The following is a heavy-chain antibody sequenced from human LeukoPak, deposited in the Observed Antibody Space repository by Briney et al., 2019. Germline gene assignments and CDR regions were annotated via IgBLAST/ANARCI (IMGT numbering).Heavy chain of an antibody. CDR1: GFTFSSYW. Sequence: PGGSLRLSCAASGFTFSSYWMSWVRQAPGKGLEWVANIKQDGSEKYYVDSVKGRFTISRDNAKNSLYLQMNSLRAEDAAVYYCARGGNRQPFDYWGQGTLVTVSS. V-gene: IGHV3-7*01. CDR2: IKQDGSEK. D-gene: IGHD3-16*01. J-gene: IGHJ4*02. CDR3: ARGGNRQPFDY.